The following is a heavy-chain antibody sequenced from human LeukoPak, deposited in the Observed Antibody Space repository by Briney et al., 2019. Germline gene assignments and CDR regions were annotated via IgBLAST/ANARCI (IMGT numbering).Heavy chain of an antibody. CDR2: INPSGGST. D-gene: IGHD3-22*01. V-gene: IGHV1-46*01. Sequence: ASVKVSCKASGYTFTSYYMHWVRQAPGQGLEWMGIINPSGGSTSYAQKFQGRVTMTRDTSTSTVYMELSSLRSEDTAVYYCARDCNYYDSSGYYHIGYWGQGTLVTVSS. CDR1: GYTFTSYY. CDR3: ARDCNYYDSSGYYHIGY. J-gene: IGHJ4*02.